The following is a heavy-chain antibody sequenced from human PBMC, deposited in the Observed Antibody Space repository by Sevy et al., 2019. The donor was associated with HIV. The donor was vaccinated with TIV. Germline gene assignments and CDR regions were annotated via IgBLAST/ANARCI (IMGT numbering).Heavy chain of an antibody. D-gene: IGHD5-18*01. Sequence: ASVKVSCKASGGTFSSYAISWVRQAPGQGLEWMGGIIPIFGTANYAQKFQGRVTITADESTSTAYMELSSLRSEDTAVYYCVRDGDVGYSYGYWGQGTLVTVSS. CDR3: VRDGDVGYSYGY. CDR1: GGTFSSYA. V-gene: IGHV1-69*13. CDR2: IIPIFGTA. J-gene: IGHJ4*02.